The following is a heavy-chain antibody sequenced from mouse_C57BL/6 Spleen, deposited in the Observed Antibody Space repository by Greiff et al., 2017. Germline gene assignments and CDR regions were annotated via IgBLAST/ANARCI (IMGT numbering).Heavy chain of an antibody. J-gene: IGHJ3*01. Sequence: VQLQQPGAELVMPGASVKLSCKASGYTFTSYWMHWVKQRPGQGLEWIGEIDPSDSYTNYNQKFKGKSTLTVDKSSSTAYMQLSSLTSEDSAVYYCARGGYYSPGFAYWGQGTLVTVSA. CDR2: IDPSDSYT. V-gene: IGHV1-69*01. CDR1: GYTFTSYW. CDR3: ARGGYYSPGFAY. D-gene: IGHD3-1*01.